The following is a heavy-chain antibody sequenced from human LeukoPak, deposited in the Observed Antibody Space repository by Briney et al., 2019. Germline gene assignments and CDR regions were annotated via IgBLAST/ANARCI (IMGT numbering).Heavy chain of an antibody. CDR2: VWYDGSNQ. CDR3: ARGLAARRGAFDI. Sequence: GSSLRLSCAASGFPFSGSGMHWVRQAPGKGLEWVAIVWYDGSNQYYADSVKGRFTISRDNAKNSLYLQMNSLRAEDTAVYYCARGLAARRGAFDIWGQGTMVTVSS. CDR1: GFPFSGSG. V-gene: IGHV3-33*01. D-gene: IGHD6-6*01. J-gene: IGHJ3*02.